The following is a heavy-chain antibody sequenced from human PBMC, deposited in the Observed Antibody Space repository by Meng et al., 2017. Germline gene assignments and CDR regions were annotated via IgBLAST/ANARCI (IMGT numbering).Heavy chain of an antibody. D-gene: IGHD1-1*01. CDR1: GFTFNNYL. CDR3: LDEAPRSDY. Sequence: EVQLGGVGGGLVQPGGSLRLSCAASGFTFNNYLMHWVRQVPGKGLVWVSRISGDGSITNYADSVKGRFTISRDNAKNTLYLQMNSLRPEDTAVYYCLDEAPRSDYWGQGSLVTVSS. CDR2: ISGDGSIT. J-gene: IGHJ4*02. V-gene: IGHV3-74*01.